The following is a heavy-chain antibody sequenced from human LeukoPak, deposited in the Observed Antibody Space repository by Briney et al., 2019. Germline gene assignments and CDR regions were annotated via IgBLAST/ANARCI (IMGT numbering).Heavy chain of an antibody. Sequence: GGSLRPSCAASGFTFSHFWMSWVRQAPGKGLEWVAYIKKTGSETYYVDSVKGRFTITRDNTRNSLFLQMYSLRAEDTAVYFCAREDGYCSGGNCYSYFDSWGQGTLVTVSS. J-gene: IGHJ4*02. CDR2: IKKTGSET. CDR1: GFTFSHFW. V-gene: IGHV3-7*01. D-gene: IGHD2-15*01. CDR3: AREDGYCSGGNCYSYFDS.